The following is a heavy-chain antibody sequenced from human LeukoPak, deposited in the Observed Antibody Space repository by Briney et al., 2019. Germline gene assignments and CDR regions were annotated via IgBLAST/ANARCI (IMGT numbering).Heavy chain of an antibody. J-gene: IGHJ5*02. CDR3: ARRGYYDSSGYYRYNWFDP. D-gene: IGHD3-22*01. CDR1: GFTFGDYA. CDR2: INHSGST. V-gene: IGHV4-34*01. Sequence: LRLSCTASGFTFGDYAMSWVRQPPGKGLEWIGEINHSGSTNYNPSLKSRVTISVDTSKNQFSLKLSSVTAADTAVYYCARRGYYDSSGYYRYNWFDPWGQGTLVTVSS.